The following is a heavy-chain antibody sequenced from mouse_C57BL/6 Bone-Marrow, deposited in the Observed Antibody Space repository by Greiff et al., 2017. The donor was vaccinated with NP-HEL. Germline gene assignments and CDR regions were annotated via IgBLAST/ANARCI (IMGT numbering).Heavy chain of an antibody. D-gene: IGHD1-1*01. J-gene: IGHJ1*03. Sequence: EVQVVESGPVLVKPGASVKMSCKASGYTFTDYYMNWVKQSHGKSLEWIGVINPYNGGTSYNQKFKGKATLTVDKSSSTAYMELNSLTSEDSAVYYCARDYYGSLWYFDVWGTGTTVTVSS. CDR1: GYTFTDYY. CDR2: INPYNGGT. V-gene: IGHV1-19*01. CDR3: ARDYYGSLWYFDV.